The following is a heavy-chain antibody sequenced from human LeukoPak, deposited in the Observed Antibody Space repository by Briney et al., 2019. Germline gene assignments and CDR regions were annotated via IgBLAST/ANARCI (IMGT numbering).Heavy chain of an antibody. CDR3: ARGAPPNIAARPTFDY. J-gene: IGHJ4*02. CDR2: IYYSGST. Sequence: SETLSLTCTVSGGSISSYYWSWIRQPPGKGLEWIGYIYYSGSTNYNPSLKSRGTISVDTSKNQFSLKLSSVTAADTAVYYCARGAPPNIAARPTFDYWGQGTLVTVSS. CDR1: GGSISSYY. V-gene: IGHV4-59*01. D-gene: IGHD6-6*01.